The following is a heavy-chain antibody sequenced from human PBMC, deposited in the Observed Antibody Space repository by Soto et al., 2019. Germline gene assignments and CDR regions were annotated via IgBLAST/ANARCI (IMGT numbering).Heavy chain of an antibody. D-gene: IGHD3-10*01. CDR2: MTGSSGFT. Sequence: EMQLVESGGGLVKPGGSLTLSCEASGFIFSSSTMNWVRQAPGKGLEWVSSMTGSSGFTDYAASVKGRFTISRDNAKNSLYLQMHSLRAEDTAVYYCARSYFGEGVDVWGKGTTVTVSS. CDR1: GFIFSSST. J-gene: IGHJ6*04. V-gene: IGHV3-21*01. CDR3: ARSYFGEGVDV.